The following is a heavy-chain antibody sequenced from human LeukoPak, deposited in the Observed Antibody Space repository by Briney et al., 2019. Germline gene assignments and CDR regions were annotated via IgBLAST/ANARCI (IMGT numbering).Heavy chain of an antibody. J-gene: IGHJ2*01. CDR2: INPNSGGT. CDR3: ARADIAVAGGNWYFDL. CDR1: GYTFTGYY. V-gene: IGHV1-2*06. Sequence: ASVKVSCKASGYTFTGYYMHWVRQAPGQGLEWMGRINPNSGGTNYAQKFQGRVTMTRGTSISTAYMELSRLRSDDTAVYYCARADIAVAGGNWYFDLWGRGTLVTVSS. D-gene: IGHD6-19*01.